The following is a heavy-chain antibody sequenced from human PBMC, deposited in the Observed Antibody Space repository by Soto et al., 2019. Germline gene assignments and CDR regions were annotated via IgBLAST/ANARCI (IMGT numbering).Heavy chain of an antibody. CDR3: AIDSSGYYYPGAFDI. V-gene: IGHV5-51*01. CDR2: IYPGDYDT. Sequence: GESLKISCKGSGYSFTSYWIGWVRQMPGKGLEWMGIIYPGDYDTRYRPSFQGQVTISADKSISTAYLQWSSLKASDTAMYYCAIDSSGYYYPGAFDIWGQGTMVTVSS. CDR1: GYSFTSYW. D-gene: IGHD3-22*01. J-gene: IGHJ3*02.